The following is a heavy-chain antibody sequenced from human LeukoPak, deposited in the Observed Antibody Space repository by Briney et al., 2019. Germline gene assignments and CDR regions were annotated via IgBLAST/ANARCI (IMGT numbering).Heavy chain of an antibody. CDR2: ISYDGSNK. V-gene: IGHV3-30*18. CDR3: AKDRGSGWTPVWFDP. Sequence: GRSLRVSCAASGFTFCSYGIHWVRQAPGKGLEWVAVISYDGSNKYYADSVKGRFTISRDNSKNTLYLQMNSLRAEDTAVYYCAKDRGSGWTPVWFDPWGQGTLVTVSS. J-gene: IGHJ5*02. D-gene: IGHD6-19*01. CDR1: GFTFCSYG.